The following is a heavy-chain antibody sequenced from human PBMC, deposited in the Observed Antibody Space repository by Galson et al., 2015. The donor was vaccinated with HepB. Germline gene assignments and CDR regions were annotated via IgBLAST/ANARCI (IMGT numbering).Heavy chain of an antibody. CDR2: ISVYSGNT. CDR3: ARGGDYDLLTGYLYFDF. J-gene: IGHJ4*02. V-gene: IGHV1-18*04. Sequence: VKVSCKVSGYTFTSYAIGWVRQAPGQGLEWMGWISVYSGNTDYAQKLRDRVTMTADTFTGTAYMELRSLRSNDTAVYYCARGGDYDLLTGYLYFDFWGQGALRSFSS. D-gene: IGHD3-9*01. CDR1: GYTFTSYA.